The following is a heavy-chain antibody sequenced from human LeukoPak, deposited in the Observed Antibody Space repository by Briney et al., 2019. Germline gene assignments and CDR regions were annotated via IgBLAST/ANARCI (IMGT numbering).Heavy chain of an antibody. CDR1: GYTFTSYV. CDR2: MNPNSGNT. Sequence: ASVKVSCKASGYTFTSYVINWVREAPGQGLEWMGWMNPNSGNTGYAQKFQGRVTMTRNTSISTAYMELSSLRSEDTAVYYCARGSYYDSSGYLVGSWFDPWGQGTLVTVSS. D-gene: IGHD3-22*01. CDR3: ARGSYYDSSGYLVGSWFDP. V-gene: IGHV1-8*01. J-gene: IGHJ5*02.